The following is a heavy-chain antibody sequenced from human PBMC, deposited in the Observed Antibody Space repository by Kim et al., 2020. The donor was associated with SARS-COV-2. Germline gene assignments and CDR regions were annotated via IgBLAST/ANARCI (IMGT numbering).Heavy chain of an antibody. V-gene: IGHV7-4-1*02. D-gene: IGHD6-13*01. CDR2: INTNTGNP. CDR3: ASTTASSSWYVGGFDP. Sequence: ASVKVSCKASGYTFTSYAMNWVRQAPGQGLEWMGWINTNTGNPTYAQGFTGRFVFSLDTSVSTAYLQISSLKAEDTAMYYCASTTASSSWYVGGFDPWGQGTLVTVSS. J-gene: IGHJ5*02. CDR1: GYTFTSYA.